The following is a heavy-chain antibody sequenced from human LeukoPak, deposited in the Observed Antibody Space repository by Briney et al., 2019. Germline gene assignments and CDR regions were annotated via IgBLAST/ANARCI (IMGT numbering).Heavy chain of an antibody. Sequence: SETLSLTCAVYGGSFSGYYWSWIRQPPGKGREWIGEINHSGSTNYNPPLKSRVTISVDTSKNQFSLKLSSVTAADTAVYYCAREYSKAARAHMDVWGKGTTVTVSS. J-gene: IGHJ6*03. CDR2: INHSGST. V-gene: IGHV4-34*01. CDR1: GGSFSGYY. CDR3: AREYSKAARAHMDV. D-gene: IGHD6-6*01.